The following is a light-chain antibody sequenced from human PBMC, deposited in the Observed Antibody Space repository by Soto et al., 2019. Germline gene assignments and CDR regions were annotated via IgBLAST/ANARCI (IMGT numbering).Light chain of an antibody. J-gene: IGLJ1*01. Sequence: QSALTQPRSVSGSPGQSVAISFTGTSSDVGGYNYVSWYQQHPGKAPKVLIYDVTKRPSGVPDRFSDSKSGNTASLTISGLQAEDEADYCCCSHAGSYTYVFGTGTKLTVL. CDR3: CSHAGSYTYV. CDR1: SSDVGGYNY. CDR2: DVT. V-gene: IGLV2-11*01.